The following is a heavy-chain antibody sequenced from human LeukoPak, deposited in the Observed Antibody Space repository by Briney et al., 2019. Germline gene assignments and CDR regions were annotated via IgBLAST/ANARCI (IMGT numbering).Heavy chain of an antibody. CDR3: ARATYYYDSSGYYYGYYFDY. V-gene: IGHV4-4*07. Sequence: SETLSLTCTVYGGSISSYYWSWIRQPAGKGLEWIGRIYTSGSTNYNPSLKSRVTMSVDTSKNQFSLKLSSVTAADTAVYYCARATYYYDSSGYYYGYYFDYWGQGTLVTVSS. CDR1: GGSISSYY. CDR2: IYTSGST. D-gene: IGHD3-22*01. J-gene: IGHJ4*02.